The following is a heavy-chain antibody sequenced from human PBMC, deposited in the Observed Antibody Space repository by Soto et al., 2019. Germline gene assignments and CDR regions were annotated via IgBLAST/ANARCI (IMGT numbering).Heavy chain of an antibody. CDR3: AKDWSNPCPV. D-gene: IGHD3-3*01. Sequence: GGSLRLSCAASGFTFSSYGMHWGRQAPGKGLEWVAVISYDGSNKYYADSVKGRFTISRDNSKSTLYLQMNSLRAEDTAVYYCAKDWSNPCPVWGQGTLVTVSS. CDR2: ISYDGSNK. J-gene: IGHJ4*02. V-gene: IGHV3-30*18. CDR1: GFTFSSYG.